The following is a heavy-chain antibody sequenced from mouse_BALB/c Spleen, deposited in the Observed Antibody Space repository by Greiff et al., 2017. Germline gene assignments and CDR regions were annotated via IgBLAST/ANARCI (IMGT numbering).Heavy chain of an antibody. CDR1: GFNIKDTY. J-gene: IGHJ4*01. V-gene: IGHV14-3*02. CDR2: IDPANGNT. Sequence: VQLQQSGAELVKPGASVKLSCTASGFNIKDTYMHWVKQRPEQGLEWIGRIDPANGNTKYDPKFQGKATITADTSSNTAYLQLSSLTSEDTAVYYYASPPEDYAMDYWGQGTSVTVSS. CDR3: ASPPEDYAMDY.